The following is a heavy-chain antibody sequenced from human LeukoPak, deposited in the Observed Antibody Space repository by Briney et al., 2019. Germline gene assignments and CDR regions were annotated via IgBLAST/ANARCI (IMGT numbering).Heavy chain of an antibody. V-gene: IGHV3-30*18. Sequence: PGGSLRLSCAASGFTFSSYGMHWVRQAPGKGLEWVAAISYDGSNKYYADSVKGRFTISRDNSKNTLYLQMNSLRAEDTAVYYCAKSAQWPFDYWGQGTLVTVSS. CDR3: AKSAQWPFDY. CDR1: GFTFSSYG. J-gene: IGHJ4*02. D-gene: IGHD6-19*01. CDR2: ISYDGSNK.